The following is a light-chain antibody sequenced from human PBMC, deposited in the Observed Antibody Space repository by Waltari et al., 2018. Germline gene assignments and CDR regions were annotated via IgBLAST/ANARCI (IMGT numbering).Light chain of an antibody. Sequence: AVQLTQSPSSLSASVGDRVTITCRASQAISSALAWYQQKPGKAPNLLIYDASNLESGVPSRFSGSGSGTHFTLTISSLQPADFATYYCQQSYSTLALTFGGGTRVEIK. J-gene: IGKJ4*01. CDR3: QQSYSTLALT. CDR1: QAISSA. CDR2: DAS. V-gene: IGKV1-13*02.